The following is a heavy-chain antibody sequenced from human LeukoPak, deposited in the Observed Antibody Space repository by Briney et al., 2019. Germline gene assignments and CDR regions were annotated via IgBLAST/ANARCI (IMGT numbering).Heavy chain of an antibody. CDR2: ISAYNGNT. Sequence: GASVKVSCKASGYTFTSYGISWVRQAPGQGLEWMGWISAYNGNTNYAQKLQGRVTMTRDTSISTAYMELSRLRSDDTAVYYCARDLDPYSSGWYWYFDLWGRGTLVTVSS. CDR1: GYTFTSYG. D-gene: IGHD6-19*01. CDR3: ARDLDPYSSGWYWYFDL. J-gene: IGHJ2*01. V-gene: IGHV1-18*01.